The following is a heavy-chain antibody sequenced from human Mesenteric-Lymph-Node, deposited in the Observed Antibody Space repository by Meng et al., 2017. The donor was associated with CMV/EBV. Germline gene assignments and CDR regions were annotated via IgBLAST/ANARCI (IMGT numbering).Heavy chain of an antibody. Sequence: AVHGGSFSGHSWSWIRQPPGKGLEWIGDINDSGGTNYNPSLKSRSTISVDTSKKQFSLGLSSVTATDTAVYYCARKGIQLPNWYFDRWGRGTLVTVSS. CDR3: ARKGIQLPNWYFDR. CDR2: INDSGGT. J-gene: IGHJ2*01. CDR1: GGSFSGHS. V-gene: IGHV4-34*01. D-gene: IGHD2-2*01.